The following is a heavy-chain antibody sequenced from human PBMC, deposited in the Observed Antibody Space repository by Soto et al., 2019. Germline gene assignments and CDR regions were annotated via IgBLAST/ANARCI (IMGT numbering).Heavy chain of an antibody. Sequence: QVQLVQSGAEVKKPGSSVKVSCKASGGTFSSYAISWVRQAPGQGLEWMGGIIPIFGTANYAQKFQGRVTITADESTSTAYMELSSLIAEDTAVYYCAREMVTGIAALQPDYWGQGTLVTVSS. CDR1: GGTFSSYA. J-gene: IGHJ4*02. CDR2: IIPIFGTA. CDR3: AREMVTGIAALQPDY. V-gene: IGHV1-69*12. D-gene: IGHD6-13*01.